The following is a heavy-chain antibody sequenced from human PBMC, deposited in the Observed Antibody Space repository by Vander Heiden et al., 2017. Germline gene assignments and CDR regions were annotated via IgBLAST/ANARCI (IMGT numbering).Heavy chain of an antibody. CDR3: ARHYDTGRIDTFDI. J-gene: IGHJ3*02. CDR2: NYYSGTA. V-gene: IGHV4-39*01. Sequence: QLQVQDSGPGLVKPSETLPLTCPVSIAPISGRSYYWAWISKRPGKGLEWIGSNYYSGTAYSNPSHRSRVTISVDTSKNQFSLKLDSVSAADAAVYYYARHYDTGRIDTFDIWDQGTMVTVSS. D-gene: IGHD3-22*01. CDR1: IAPISGRSYY.